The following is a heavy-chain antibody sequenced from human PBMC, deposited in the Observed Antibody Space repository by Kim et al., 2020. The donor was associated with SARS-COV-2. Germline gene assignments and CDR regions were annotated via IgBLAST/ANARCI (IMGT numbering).Heavy chain of an antibody. Sequence: SETLSLTCTVSGYSISSGYYWGWIRQPPGKGLEWIGSIYHSGSTYYNPSLKSRGTISVDTSKNQFSLKLSSVTAADTAVYYCARGPIAVAACVGYYYYGMDVWGQGTTVTVPS. D-gene: IGHD6-19*01. V-gene: IGHV4-38-2*02. CDR3: ARGPIAVAACVGYYYYGMDV. CDR1: GYSISSGYY. J-gene: IGHJ6*02. CDR2: IYHSGST.